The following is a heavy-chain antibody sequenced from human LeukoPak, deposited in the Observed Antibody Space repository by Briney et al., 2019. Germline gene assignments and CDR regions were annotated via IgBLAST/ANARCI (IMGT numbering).Heavy chain of an antibody. CDR1: GGSISSSSYY. Sequence: SETLSLTCTVSGGSISSSSYYWGWIRQPPGKGLEWIGSIYYSGSTYYNPSLKSRVAISVDTSKNQFSLKLSSVTAADTAVYYCARVARGESYSYGYIDYYYYYYMDVWGKGTTVTVSS. CDR3: ARVARGESYSYGYIDYYYYYYMDV. J-gene: IGHJ6*03. D-gene: IGHD5-18*01. CDR2: IYYSGST. V-gene: IGHV4-39*01.